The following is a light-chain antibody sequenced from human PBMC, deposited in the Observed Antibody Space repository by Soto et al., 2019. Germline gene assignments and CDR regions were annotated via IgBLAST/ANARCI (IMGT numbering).Light chain of an antibody. Sequence: DIQMTQSPSSLSASVGDTVTNTCRASQSISVHLNWYQQKPGKVPKLLIYAASNLHSGVPSRFSGSGSETDFALTISSLQPEDFATYYCQQSFITPYTFGQGTRLEIK. CDR3: QQSFITPYT. V-gene: IGKV1-39*01. J-gene: IGKJ2*01. CDR2: AAS. CDR1: QSISVH.